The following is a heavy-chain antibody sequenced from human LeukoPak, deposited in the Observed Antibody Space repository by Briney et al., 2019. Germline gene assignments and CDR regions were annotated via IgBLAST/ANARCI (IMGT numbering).Heavy chain of an antibody. CDR1: GYTFTCYY. CDR3: ARDYYYGSGSYSGYYYYYYMDV. D-gene: IGHD3-10*01. V-gene: IGHV1-2*02. Sequence: ASVKVSCKASGYTFTCYYMHWVRQAPGQGLEWMGWINPNSGGTNYAQKFQGRVTMTRDTSISTAYMELSRLRSDDTAVYYCARDYYYGSGSYSGYYYYYYMDVWGKGTTVTVSS. CDR2: INPNSGGT. J-gene: IGHJ6*03.